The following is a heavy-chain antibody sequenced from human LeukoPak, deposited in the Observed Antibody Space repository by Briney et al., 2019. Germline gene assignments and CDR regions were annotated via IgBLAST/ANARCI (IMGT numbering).Heavy chain of an antibody. CDR1: GGTFSSYT. Sequence: GASVKVSCKVSGGTFSSYTINWVRQAPGQGFEWMGGIIPIVETADYAQKFQGRVTMTRDTSTSTVYMELSSLRSEDTAVYYCARGSLITMVRGDTTGDYWGQGTLVTVSS. D-gene: IGHD3-10*01. CDR2: IIPIVETA. CDR3: ARGSLITMVRGDTTGDY. V-gene: IGHV1-69*16. J-gene: IGHJ4*02.